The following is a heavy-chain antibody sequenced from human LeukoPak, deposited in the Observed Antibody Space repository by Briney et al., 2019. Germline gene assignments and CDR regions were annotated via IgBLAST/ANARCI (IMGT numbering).Heavy chain of an antibody. D-gene: IGHD1-26*01. CDR3: ARHLGFDGSYPNFPFDY. CDR2: IDYSGSN. Sequence: SETLSLTCTVSGGSMSSSTYYWGWIRQPPGKGLEWIGSIDYSGSNFYNPTLESRLTIPLDRSMNQFSLKLSSVTAADTAVYYCARHLGFDGSYPNFPFDYWGQGTLVTVSS. J-gene: IGHJ4*02. V-gene: IGHV4-39*01. CDR1: GGSMSSSTYY.